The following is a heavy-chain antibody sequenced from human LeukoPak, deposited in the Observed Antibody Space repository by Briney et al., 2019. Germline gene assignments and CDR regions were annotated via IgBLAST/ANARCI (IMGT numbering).Heavy chain of an antibody. V-gene: IGHV1-46*01. Sequence: GASVKVSCKASGYTFTSYYMHWVRQAPGQGLEWMGIINPSGGSTSYAQKFQGRVTMTRDMSTSTVYMELSSLRSDDTAVYYCARVGMTTVTHFSPQPYYFDYWGQGTLVTVSS. CDR1: GYTFTSYY. D-gene: IGHD4-17*01. CDR3: ARVGMTTVTHFSPQPYYFDY. J-gene: IGHJ4*02. CDR2: INPSGGST.